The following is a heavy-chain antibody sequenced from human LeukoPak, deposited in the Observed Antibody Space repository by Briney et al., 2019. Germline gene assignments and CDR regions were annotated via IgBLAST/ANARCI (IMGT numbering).Heavy chain of an antibody. V-gene: IGHV3-11*05. CDR1: GFTFSNAW. Sequence: GGSLRLSCAASGFTFSNAWVTWVRQAPGKGLEWVSSISHSSSFTYYADSVKGRFTISRDNAKNSLYVQMNSLRAEDTAVYYCARGSVLWWNFDYWGQGTLVTVSS. CDR3: ARGSVLWWNFDY. CDR2: ISHSSSFT. J-gene: IGHJ4*02. D-gene: IGHD2-21*01.